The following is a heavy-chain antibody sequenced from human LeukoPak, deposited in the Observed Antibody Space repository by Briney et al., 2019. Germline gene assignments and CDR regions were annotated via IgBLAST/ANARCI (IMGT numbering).Heavy chain of an antibody. J-gene: IGHJ4*02. CDR3: AGGYSYHDY. Sequence: GGSLRLSCAAAGITVSSSYLNWVRQAPGKGLEWVSVIYGGGSTQYADSVKGRFTISRDNSKNTLYLQMKSLRAEDTAVYYCAGGYSYHDYWGQGTLVIVSS. D-gene: IGHD5-18*01. CDR1: GITVSSSY. V-gene: IGHV3-66*01. CDR2: IYGGGST.